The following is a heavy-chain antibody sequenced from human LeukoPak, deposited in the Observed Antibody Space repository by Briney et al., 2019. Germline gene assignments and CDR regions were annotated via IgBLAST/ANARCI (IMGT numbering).Heavy chain of an antibody. Sequence: ASVKVSCKPSGGTFSSYAISWVRQAAGQGLEWMGGIITIFGTANYAQKFQGRVTITADESTSTAYMELSSVRAEDTAVYDCARDRGCSSTSCYNWFDPWGQGTLVTVSS. CDR2: IITIFGTA. D-gene: IGHD2-2*01. CDR3: ARDRGCSSTSCYNWFDP. CDR1: GGTFSSYA. J-gene: IGHJ5*02. V-gene: IGHV1-69*13.